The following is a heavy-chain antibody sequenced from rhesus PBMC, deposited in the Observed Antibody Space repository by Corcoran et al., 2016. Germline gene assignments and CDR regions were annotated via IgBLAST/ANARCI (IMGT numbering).Heavy chain of an antibody. Sequence: QLQLQESGPGLVKPSETLSLTCAVSGYSISSGYGWSWIRQPPGKGLEWIGYISYRGGTSYNPSLKSRVTISRDTSKNQFSLKLSSVTAADTAVYYCARGSTVLVVVATDAFDFWGQGLRVTVSS. V-gene: IGHV4-122*02. J-gene: IGHJ3*01. D-gene: IGHD2-21*01. CDR3: ARGSTVLVVVATDAFDF. CDR1: GYSISSGYG. CDR2: ISYRGGT.